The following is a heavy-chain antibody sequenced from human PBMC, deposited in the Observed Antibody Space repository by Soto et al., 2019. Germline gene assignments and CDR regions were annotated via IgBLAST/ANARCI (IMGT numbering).Heavy chain of an antibody. V-gene: IGHV3-23*01. J-gene: IGHJ4*02. Sequence: EVQLLESGGGLVQPGGSLRLSCAASGFTFSSYAMSWVRQAPGKGLEWVSAISGSGGNTYYADSVKGRFTISRDNSKNAVSLLMSRLRAGDAGVYYCANEGGRGGGCFDYWGQGTLVTVSS. D-gene: IGHD3-16*01. CDR3: ANEGGRGGGCFDY. CDR1: GFTFSSYA. CDR2: ISGSGGNT.